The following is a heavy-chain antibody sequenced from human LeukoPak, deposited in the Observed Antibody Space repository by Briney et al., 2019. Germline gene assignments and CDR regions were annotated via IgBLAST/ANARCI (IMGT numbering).Heavy chain of an antibody. D-gene: IGHD5-18*01. CDR2: IWYDGSKK. CDR3: AKDLSYGSNWFDP. CDR1: GFTFSSHG. V-gene: IGHV3-33*06. Sequence: PGGSLRLSCAAPGFTFSSHGMHWVRQAPGKGLEWVALIWYDGSKKNYADSVKGRFTISRDDSKSTLYLQINSLRAEDTAVYYCAKDLSYGSNWFDPWGQGTLVTVSS. J-gene: IGHJ5*02.